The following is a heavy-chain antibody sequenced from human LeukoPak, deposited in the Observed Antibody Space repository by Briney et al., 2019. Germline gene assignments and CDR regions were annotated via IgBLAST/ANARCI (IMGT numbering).Heavy chain of an antibody. CDR1: GYTFTGYY. CDR2: INLSSGGT. V-gene: IGHV1-2*02. CDR3: ARGRITMMGLD. Sequence: GASVKVSCKPSGYTFTGYYMHWVRQAPGQGLQWMGWINLSSGGTKYAQKFQGRVTMTRDTSISTAYMELSRLRSDDTAVYYCARGRITMMGLDWGQGTLVTVSS. J-gene: IGHJ4*02. D-gene: IGHD3-22*01.